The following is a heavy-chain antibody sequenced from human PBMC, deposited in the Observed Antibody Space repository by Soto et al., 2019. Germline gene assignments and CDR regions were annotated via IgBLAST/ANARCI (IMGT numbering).Heavy chain of an antibody. CDR1: GGSISNSSYL. D-gene: IGHD1-1*01. V-gene: IGHV4-39*07. CDR2: VSHIGST. J-gene: IGHJ6*03. CDR3: AGGAWNDVFPASYYYYYMDV. Sequence: SETLSLTCSVSGGSISNSSYLWGWVRQPPGKGLQWIGSVSHIGSTNYNPSLKSRVTISVDTSKNQFSLKLSSVTAADTAVYYCAGGAWNDVFPASYYYYYMDVWGKGTTVTVSS.